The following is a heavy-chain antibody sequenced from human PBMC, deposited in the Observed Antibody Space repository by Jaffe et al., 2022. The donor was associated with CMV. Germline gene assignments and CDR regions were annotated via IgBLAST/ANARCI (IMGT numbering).Heavy chain of an antibody. CDR2: IKSKTDGGTT. CDR1: GFTFSNAW. D-gene: IGHD1-1*01. J-gene: IGHJ5*02. CDR3: TNDRPYNWFDP. Sequence: EVQLVESGGGLVKPGGSLRLSCAASGFTFSNAWMSWVRQAPGKGLEWVGRIKSKTDGGTTDYAAPVKGRFTISRDDSKNTLYLQMNSLKTEDTAVYYCTNDRPYNWFDPWGQGTLVTVSS. V-gene: IGHV3-15*01.